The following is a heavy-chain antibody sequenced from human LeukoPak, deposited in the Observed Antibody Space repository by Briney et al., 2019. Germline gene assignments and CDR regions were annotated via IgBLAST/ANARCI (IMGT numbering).Heavy chain of an antibody. D-gene: IGHD2-15*01. J-gene: IGHJ4*03. Sequence: GASVKVSCKASGYTFTGYYMHWVRQAPGQGLEWMGWINPNSGGTNYAQKFQGRVTMTRDTSISTAYMELSRLRSDDTAVYYCARYRSGGSCYYVYRGQGTLVTVSS. CDR1: GYTFTGYY. CDR2: INPNSGGT. CDR3: ARYRSGGSCYYVY. V-gene: IGHV1-2*02.